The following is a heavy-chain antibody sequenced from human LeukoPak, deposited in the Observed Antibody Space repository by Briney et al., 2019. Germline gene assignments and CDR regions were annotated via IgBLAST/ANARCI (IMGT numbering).Heavy chain of an antibody. CDR2: INTDGSST. J-gene: IGHJ4*02. V-gene: IGHV3-74*01. CDR1: GFTFSTYW. Sequence: GGSLRLSCAASGFTFSTYWMHWVRQAPGKGLVWVSRINTDGSSTSYADSVKGRFTISRDNAKNTLYLQMNSLRTEDTAVYYCANDGPGVGVDYWGQGTLVTVSS. CDR3: ANDGPGVGVDY. D-gene: IGHD3-10*01.